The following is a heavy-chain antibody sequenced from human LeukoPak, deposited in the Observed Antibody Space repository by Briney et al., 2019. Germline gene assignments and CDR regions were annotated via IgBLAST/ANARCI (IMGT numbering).Heavy chain of an antibody. CDR1: GFTFSSYA. D-gene: IGHD2-8*02. J-gene: IGHJ4*02. V-gene: IGHV3-23*01. CDR3: ATYRQVLLPFES. CDR2: ISGSGGST. Sequence: GGTLRLSCAASGFTFSSYAMSWVRQAPGKGLEWVSAISGSGGSTYYADSVKGRFTISRDNSKNTLYLQMNSLRAEDTAIYYCATYRQVLLPFESWGQGTLVTVSS.